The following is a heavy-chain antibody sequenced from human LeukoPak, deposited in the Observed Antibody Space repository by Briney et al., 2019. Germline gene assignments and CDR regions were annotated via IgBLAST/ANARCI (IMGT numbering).Heavy chain of an antibody. CDR1: GFTFSSYA. Sequence: PGGSLRLSCAASGFTFSSYAMSWVRQAPGKGLEWVSAISGSGGSTNSADSVKGRFTISRDNSKNTLYLQMNSLRAEDTAVYYCARDLLDPGYYGMDVWGQGTTVTVSS. D-gene: IGHD3/OR15-3a*01. CDR2: ISGSGGST. V-gene: IGHV3-23*01. CDR3: ARDLLDPGYYGMDV. J-gene: IGHJ6*02.